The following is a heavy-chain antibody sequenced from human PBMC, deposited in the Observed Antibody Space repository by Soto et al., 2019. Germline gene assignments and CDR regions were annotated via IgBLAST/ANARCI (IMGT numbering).Heavy chain of an antibody. V-gene: IGHV4-31*03. Sequence: ASETLCLTCTVSVFSIISFCYYLSFIRQHPWKGLELIGYIYYSGSTYYNPSLKSRVTISVDTSKNQFPLKLSSVTAADTAVYYCARDRGYDSSGNYYFESWGKGTMVNVS. CDR1: VFSIISFCYY. CDR2: IYYSGST. D-gene: IGHD3-22*01. CDR3: ARDRGYDSSGNYYFES. J-gene: IGHJ4*02.